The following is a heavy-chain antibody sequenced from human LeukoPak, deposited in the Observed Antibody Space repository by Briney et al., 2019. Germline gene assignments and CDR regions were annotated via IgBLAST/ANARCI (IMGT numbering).Heavy chain of an antibody. CDR1: GFTLSSYS. CDR3: AKDLDKRVPWFDP. J-gene: IGHJ5*02. CDR2: ISTSSSYI. Sequence: PGGSLRLSCATSGFTLSSYSMNWVRQAPGKGLEWVTFISTSSSYIYYADSVKGRFTISRDNSKNTLYLQMNSLRLEDTAVYYCAKDLDKRVPWFDPWGQGTLVTVSS. D-gene: IGHD3/OR15-3a*01. V-gene: IGHV3-21*01.